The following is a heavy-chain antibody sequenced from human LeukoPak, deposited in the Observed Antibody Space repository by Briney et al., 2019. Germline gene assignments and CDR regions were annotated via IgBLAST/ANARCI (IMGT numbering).Heavy chain of an antibody. Sequence: GGSLRLSCVVSGFTFSDYYMSWIRQAPGKGLGWVSTISASGGSPYYADSVKGRVTISRDNSKNTLYLQLNSLRDEDTAVYFCAKVIRGGYGMDVWGQGTTVTVSS. D-gene: IGHD3-10*01. CDR3: AKVIRGGYGMDV. CDR1: GFTFSDYY. V-gene: IGHV3-23*01. CDR2: ISASGGSP. J-gene: IGHJ6*02.